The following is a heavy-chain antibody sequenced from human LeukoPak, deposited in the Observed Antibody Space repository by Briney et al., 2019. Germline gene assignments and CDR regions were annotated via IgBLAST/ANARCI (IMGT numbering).Heavy chain of an antibody. CDR3: AKAAYYDILTGYNDY. CDR1: GFTFSSYA. V-gene: IGHV3-23*01. D-gene: IGHD3-9*01. Sequence: GGSLRLSCAASGFTFSSYAMSWVRQAPGKGREWVSAISGSGGSTYYADSVKGRFTISRDNSKNTLYLQMNSLRAEDTAVYYCAKAAYYDILTGYNDYWGQGTLVTVSS. J-gene: IGHJ4*02. CDR2: ISGSGGST.